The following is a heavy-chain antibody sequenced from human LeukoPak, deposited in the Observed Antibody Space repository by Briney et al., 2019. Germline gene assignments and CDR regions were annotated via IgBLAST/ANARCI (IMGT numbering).Heavy chain of an antibody. J-gene: IGHJ4*02. Sequence: SVKVSCKGSGYTLTELSMHLVRQAPGKGLEWMGGFDPEDGETIYAQKFSGRVTMTEDTSTDTAYMELSSLRSEDTAVYYCATDLSLHYYGSGSYYKSVYWGQGTLVTVSS. V-gene: IGHV1-24*01. CDR2: FDPEDGET. CDR3: ATDLSLHYYGSGSYYKSVY. D-gene: IGHD3-10*01. CDR1: GYTLTELS.